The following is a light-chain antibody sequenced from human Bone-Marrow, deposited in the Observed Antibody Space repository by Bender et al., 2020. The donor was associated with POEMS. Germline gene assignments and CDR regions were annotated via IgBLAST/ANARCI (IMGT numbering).Light chain of an antibody. CDR1: NSNIGSHY. CDR3: ATWDANLCGPYVV. V-gene: IGLV1-47*01. Sequence: QSVLTQPPSVSGTPGQRVTISCSGSNSNIGSHYVYWYQQLPGAAPTLLIYRSNQRPSGVPDRFSASKSGTSASLAISGLRSEDEADYYCATWDANLCGPYVVFGGGTKLTVL. J-gene: IGLJ2*01. CDR2: RSN.